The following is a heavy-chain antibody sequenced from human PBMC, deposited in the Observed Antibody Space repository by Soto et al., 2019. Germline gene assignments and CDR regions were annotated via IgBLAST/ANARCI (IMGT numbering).Heavy chain of an antibody. CDR3: AREVKDNYYYYYGMDV. Sequence: QVQLVQSGAEVKKPGASVKVSCKASGYTFTGYYMHWVRQAPGQGLEWMGGIIPIFGTANYAQKFQGRVTITADESTSTAYMELSSLRSEDTAVYYCAREVKDNYYYYYGMDVWGQGTTVTVSS. V-gene: IGHV1-69*01. CDR1: GYTFTGYY. CDR2: IIPIFGTA. D-gene: IGHD2-15*01. J-gene: IGHJ6*02.